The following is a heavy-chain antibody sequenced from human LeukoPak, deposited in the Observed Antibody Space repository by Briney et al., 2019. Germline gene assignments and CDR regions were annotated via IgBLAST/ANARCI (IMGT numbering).Heavy chain of an antibody. CDR1: GFPFSNYV. CDR2: ISEDGNNG. D-gene: IGHD3-10*01. Sequence: GGSLRLSCAASGFPFSNYVMHWVRQAPGKGLEWVAVISEDGNNGFYVDSVKGRFTISRDNSKNTLYLQTYSLRTDDAAVYCCTTGDFRGWGQGTLVSVSS. V-gene: IGHV3-30-3*01. J-gene: IGHJ4*02. CDR3: TTGDFRG.